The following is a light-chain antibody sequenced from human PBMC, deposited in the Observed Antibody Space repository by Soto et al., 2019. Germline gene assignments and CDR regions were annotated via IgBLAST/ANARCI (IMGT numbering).Light chain of an antibody. CDR3: MQGTRWPKT. J-gene: IGKJ1*01. Sequence: EAVMTQSPLSLPVTLGQPASISCRSSQSLVYSDGNTYLNRFQQRPGQSPRRLVYKVSNRDSGVPDRFSGSGLGADVTLKISRVEAGDVGVYYCMQGTRWPKTFGQGTKVEIE. V-gene: IGKV2-30*01. CDR1: QSLVYSDGNTY. CDR2: KVS.